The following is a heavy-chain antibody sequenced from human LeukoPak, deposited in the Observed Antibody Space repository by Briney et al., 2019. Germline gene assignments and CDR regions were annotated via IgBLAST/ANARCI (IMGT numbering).Heavy chain of an antibody. Sequence: KAGGSLRLSCAASGFIFSDYYMSWIRQAPGKGLEWVSYIGSSGSTIYYADSVKGRFTISRDNARNSLYLQMNSLRAEDTAVYYCARDVGFGGYSRGIFDYWGQGTLVTVSS. CDR2: IGSSGSTI. D-gene: IGHD3-10*01. J-gene: IGHJ4*02. CDR3: ARDVGFGGYSRGIFDY. CDR1: GFIFSDYY. V-gene: IGHV3-11*04.